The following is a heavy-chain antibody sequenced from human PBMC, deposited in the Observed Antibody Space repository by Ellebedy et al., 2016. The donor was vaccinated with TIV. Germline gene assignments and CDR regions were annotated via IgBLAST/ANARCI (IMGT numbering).Heavy chain of an antibody. J-gene: IGHJ6*02. Sequence: ASVKVSCKASGYTFTSYGISWVRQAPGQGLEWMGWISAYNGNTNYAQKLQGRVTMTTDTSTSTAYMELRSLRSDDTAVYYCARLAYYDILTGYYRWDYYYGMDVWGQGTTVTVSS. CDR1: GYTFTSYG. CDR2: ISAYNGNT. V-gene: IGHV1-18*04. CDR3: ARLAYYDILTGYYRWDYYYGMDV. D-gene: IGHD3-9*01.